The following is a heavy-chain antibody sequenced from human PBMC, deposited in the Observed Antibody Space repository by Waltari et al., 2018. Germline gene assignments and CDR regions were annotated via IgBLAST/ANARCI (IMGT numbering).Heavy chain of an antibody. CDR2: LNPNSGNT. CDR1: GYSLTDFD. CDR3: ARLVLTSQYEINWLGP. J-gene: IGHJ5*02. V-gene: IGHV1-8*02. Sequence: QEQLVQSGPEVKKPGASVKVSCQASGYSLTDFDITWMRQAAGQGLDWQGWLNPNSGNTAYSQSFQGRVTFTADTSINTTYMEMTALTSEDTAVYYCARLVLTSQYEINWLGPWGQGTLVTVSS. D-gene: IGHD6-6*01.